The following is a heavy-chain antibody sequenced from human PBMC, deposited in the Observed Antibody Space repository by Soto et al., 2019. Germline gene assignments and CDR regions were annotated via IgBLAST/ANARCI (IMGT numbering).Heavy chain of an antibody. CDR2: VSHDGRNT. CDR1: GFTFSDYA. V-gene: IGHV3-30*18. D-gene: IGHD6-19*01. Sequence: VQLVESGGGVVQPGRSLRLSLAASGFTFSDYAMHWVRQAPGKGLDWVAVVSHDGRNTHYADSVKGRFTISRDSSKNTVSLEMTSLRAEDTAVYYCAKGGRQWLVTSDFNYWGQGALVTVSS. CDR3: AKGGRQWLVTSDFNY. J-gene: IGHJ4*02.